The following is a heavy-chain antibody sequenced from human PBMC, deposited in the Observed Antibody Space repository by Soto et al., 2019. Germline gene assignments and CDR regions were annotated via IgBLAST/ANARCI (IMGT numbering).Heavy chain of an antibody. Sequence: GASVKVSCKASGFTFTSSAMQWVRQARGQRLEWIGWIVVGSGNTNYAQKFQERVTITRDMSTSTAYMELSSLRSEDTAVYYCAAEGAGKRSNFGYWGQGTLVTVSS. D-gene: IGHD6-13*01. CDR3: AAEGAGKRSNFGY. V-gene: IGHV1-58*02. CDR2: IVVGSGNT. J-gene: IGHJ4*02. CDR1: GFTFTSSA.